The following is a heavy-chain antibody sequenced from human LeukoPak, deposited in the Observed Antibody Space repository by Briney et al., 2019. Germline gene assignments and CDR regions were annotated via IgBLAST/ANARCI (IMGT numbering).Heavy chain of an antibody. V-gene: IGHV3-15*01. CDR1: GFPFSDDW. CDR2: IKKKGDGGTT. J-gene: IGHJ4*02. CDR3: TTVTMVRDYDY. Sequence: GGSLRLSCAASGFPFSDDWMSWVRQAPGKGLDWVGRIKKKGDGGTTDYAAPVKGRFTISRDDSKNMLYLEMNNLKIEDTAVYYCTTVTMVRDYDYWGQGTLVTVSS. D-gene: IGHD3-10*01.